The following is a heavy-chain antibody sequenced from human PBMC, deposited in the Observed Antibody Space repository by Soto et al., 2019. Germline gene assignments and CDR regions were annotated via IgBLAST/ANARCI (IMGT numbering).Heavy chain of an antibody. D-gene: IGHD6-19*01. V-gene: IGHV1-2*04. Sequence: ASVKVSCKASGYTFTGYYMHWVRQAPGQGLEWMGWINPNSGGTNYAKKFQGWVTMTRDTSISTDNMELSRLRSYDTSVYICARVAPIAVAGLFDYWGQGTLVXVSS. CDR3: ARVAPIAVAGLFDY. J-gene: IGHJ4*02. CDR2: INPNSGGT. CDR1: GYTFTGYY.